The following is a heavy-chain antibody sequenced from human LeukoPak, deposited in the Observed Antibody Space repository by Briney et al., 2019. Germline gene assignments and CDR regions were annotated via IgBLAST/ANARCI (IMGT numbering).Heavy chain of an antibody. J-gene: IGHJ4*02. Sequence: GGSLTLSCAASGFTFSSYAMHWVRQARGKGLEWVADISHDGSHKFYADSVQGRFAISRDNSRNTLYLQMSGLRVEDTAVYYCVRDPNAGLTVTNFDFWGQGALVTVSS. CDR3: VRDPNAGLTVTNFDF. V-gene: IGHV3-30*09. CDR2: ISHDGSHK. D-gene: IGHD4-17*01. CDR1: GFTFSSYA.